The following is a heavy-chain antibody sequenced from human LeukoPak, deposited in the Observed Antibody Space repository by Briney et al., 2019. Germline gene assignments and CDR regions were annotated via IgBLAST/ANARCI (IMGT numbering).Heavy chain of an antibody. CDR2: ISSSSSYI. J-gene: IGHJ4*02. CDR1: GFTFSSYS. D-gene: IGHD5-12*01. V-gene: IGHV3-21*04. CDR3: ARDPGSGYEEHFDY. Sequence: GGSLRLSCAASGFTFSSYSMNWVRQAPGKGLEWVSSISSSSSYIYYADSVKGRFTISRDNAKDSLYLQMNSLRAEDTAVYYCARDPGSGYEEHFDYWGQGTLVTVSS.